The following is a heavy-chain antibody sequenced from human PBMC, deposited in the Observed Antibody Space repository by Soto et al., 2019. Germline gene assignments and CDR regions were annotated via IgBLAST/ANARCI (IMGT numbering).Heavy chain of an antibody. D-gene: IGHD3-22*01. CDR2: IYYSGST. J-gene: IGHJ5*02. V-gene: IGHV4-59*01. CDR3: AIMAYDSSGYYSWFDP. CDR1: GGSISSYY. Sequence: TLSLNCTVSGGSISSYYWSWIRQPPGKGLERIGYIYYSGSTNYNPSLKSRVTISVDTSKNQFSLKLSSVTAADTAVYYCAIMAYDSSGYYSWFDPWGQGTLVTVSS.